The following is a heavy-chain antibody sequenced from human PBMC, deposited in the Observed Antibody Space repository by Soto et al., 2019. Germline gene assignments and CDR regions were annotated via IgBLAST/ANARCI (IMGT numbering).Heavy chain of an antibody. J-gene: IGHJ5*02. CDR3: ASTYSASWYWFDP. CDR1: GSSLSNAGLD. Sequence: QVTVKESGPVLVKPTETLTLTCTVSGSSLSNAGLDVSWIRQPPGKALEWLAHIFSNDEKSYSTSLKSRLTISKDTSKSQVVLIMTNMDPVDTATYYCASTYSASWYWFDPWGQGTLVTVSS. D-gene: IGHD6-13*01. CDR2: IFSNDEK. V-gene: IGHV2-26*04.